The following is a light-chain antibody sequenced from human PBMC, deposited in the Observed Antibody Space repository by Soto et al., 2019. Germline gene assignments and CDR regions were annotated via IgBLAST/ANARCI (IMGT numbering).Light chain of an antibody. V-gene: IGKV2-30*01. Sequence: DVVMTQSPLSLPVTLGQPASISCRSSQSLAYSDGNTYLNWLQQRPGQSPRRLIYKVSNRDSGVPDRFSGSGSGTDFTLKISRVEAEDVGVYYCMQGTLWPPYTFGQGTKLEIK. CDR1: QSLAYSDGNTY. J-gene: IGKJ2*01. CDR3: MQGTLWPPYT. CDR2: KVS.